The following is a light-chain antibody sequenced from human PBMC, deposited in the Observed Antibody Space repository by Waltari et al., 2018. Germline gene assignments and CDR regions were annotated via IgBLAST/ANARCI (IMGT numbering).Light chain of an antibody. J-gene: IGKJ1*01. CDR2: SS. CDR1: QRVGGT. V-gene: IGKV3-20*01. Sequence: IVLTQSPGILSLSSGERATLSCRVSQRVGGTLACYQQKPGQAPRLLMYSSNRATGIPDRFSGSGSGTDFSLTISRLEPEDFAVYYCQHYVRLPATFGQGTTVEIK. CDR3: QHYVRLPAT.